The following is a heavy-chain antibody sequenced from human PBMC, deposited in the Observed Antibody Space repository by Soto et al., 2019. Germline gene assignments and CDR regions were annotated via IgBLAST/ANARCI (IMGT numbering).Heavy chain of an antibody. Sequence: GGSLRLSCAASGFTFSSYAMSWARQAPGKGLEWVSAISGSGGSTYYADSVKGRCTISRDNSKNTLYLQMNSLRDEDTAVYYCAKSIAAKGGYYYGMDVWGQGTTVTVSS. CDR3: AKSIAAKGGYYYGMDV. D-gene: IGHD6-6*01. CDR2: ISGSGGST. V-gene: IGHV3-23*01. CDR1: GFTFSSYA. J-gene: IGHJ6*02.